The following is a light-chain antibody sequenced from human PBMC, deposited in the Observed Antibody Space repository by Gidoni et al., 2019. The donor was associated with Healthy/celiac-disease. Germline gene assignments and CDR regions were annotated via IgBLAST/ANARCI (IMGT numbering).Light chain of an antibody. Sequence: DIQMTQSPSSLSASVGDRVTITCRASQSISSYLNCYQQKPGKAPKLLIYAASSLQSGVPSRFSGSGSGTDFTLTISCLQPEDFATYYCQQSYSTPFTFGPGTKVDIK. CDR1: QSISSY. CDR2: AAS. V-gene: IGKV1-39*01. J-gene: IGKJ3*01. CDR3: QQSYSTPFT.